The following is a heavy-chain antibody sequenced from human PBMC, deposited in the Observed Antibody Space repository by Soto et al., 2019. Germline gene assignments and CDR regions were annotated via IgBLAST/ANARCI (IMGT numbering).Heavy chain of an antibody. CDR2: IYTSGST. Sequence: SETLSLTCTVSGGSISSYYWSWIRQPAGKGLEWVGRIYTSGSTNYNPSLKSRVTMSVDTSKNQFSLKLSSVTAADTAVYYCARVPSRYGELDYWGQGTLVTVSS. V-gene: IGHV4-4*07. D-gene: IGHD4-17*01. CDR1: GGSISSYY. CDR3: ARVPSRYGELDY. J-gene: IGHJ4*02.